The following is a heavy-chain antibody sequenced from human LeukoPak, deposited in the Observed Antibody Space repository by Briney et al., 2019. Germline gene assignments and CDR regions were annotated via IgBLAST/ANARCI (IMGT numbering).Heavy chain of an antibody. CDR1: GFTFSDYN. Sequence: GGSLRLSCAASGFTFSDYNMNWVRQAPGKGLEWVSYISSSGDTIYYADSVKGRFTISRDNSKNTLYLQMNSLRADDTAVYYCAKGGLVHRFDPWGQGTLVTVSS. CDR2: ISSSGDTI. J-gene: IGHJ5*02. CDR3: AKGGLVHRFDP. V-gene: IGHV3-48*01.